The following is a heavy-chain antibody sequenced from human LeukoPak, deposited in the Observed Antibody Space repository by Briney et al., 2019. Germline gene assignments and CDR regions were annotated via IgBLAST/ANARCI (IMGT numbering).Heavy chain of an antibody. CDR1: GFTFTTYW. Sequence: QPGGSLRLSCAASGFTFTTYWMHWVRQAPGKGLVWVSHINSDGSITSYADSVKGRFTISRDNAKNTLYLQMNSLRAEDTAVYYSARDAVDTAKAVWGQRTTVTVSS. D-gene: IGHD5-18*01. CDR3: ARDAVDTAKAV. CDR2: INSDGSIT. V-gene: IGHV3-74*01. J-gene: IGHJ6*02.